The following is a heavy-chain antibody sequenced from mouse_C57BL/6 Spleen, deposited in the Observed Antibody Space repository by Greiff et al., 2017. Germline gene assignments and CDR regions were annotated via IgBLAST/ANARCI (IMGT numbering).Heavy chain of an antibody. Sequence: QVQLQQSGAELVRPGASVTLSCKASGYTFTDYEMHWVKQTPVHGLEWIGAIDPETGGTAYNQKFKGKAILTADKSSSTAYMELRSLTSEDSAVYYCTRWGVITTAYWGQGTLVTVSA. J-gene: IGHJ3*01. V-gene: IGHV1-15*01. CDR2: IDPETGGT. CDR3: TRWGVITTAY. CDR1: GYTFTDYE. D-gene: IGHD1-1*01.